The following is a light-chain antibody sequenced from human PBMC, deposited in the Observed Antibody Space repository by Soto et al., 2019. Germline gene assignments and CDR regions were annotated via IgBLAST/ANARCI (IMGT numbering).Light chain of an antibody. CDR2: DAS. CDR3: QPYNNWPLT. J-gene: IGKJ4*01. V-gene: IGKV3-15*01. Sequence: EIVMTQSPATLSVSPGERATLSCRASQSASYYLAWYQQKPGQAPRLLIYDASTRATGVPARFSGSRSGAEFTLTINSLQSEDFAVYYCQPYNNWPLTFGGGTKVDI. CDR1: QSASYY.